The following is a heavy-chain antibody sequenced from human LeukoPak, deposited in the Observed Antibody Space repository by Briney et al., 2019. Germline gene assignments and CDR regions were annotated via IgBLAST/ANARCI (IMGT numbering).Heavy chain of an antibody. CDR3: ARVHYNTAMVDIDY. V-gene: IGHV3-48*03. J-gene: IGHJ4*02. CDR2: ISSSGSTV. D-gene: IGHD5-18*01. CDR1: GFTFSSYE. Sequence: GGSLRLSCAASGFTFSSYEMHWVRQAPGKGLEWISYISSSGSTVYYADSVKGRFTISRDNGKNSLYLQMNSLRAEDTAVYYCARVHYNTAMVDIDYWGQGTLVTVSS.